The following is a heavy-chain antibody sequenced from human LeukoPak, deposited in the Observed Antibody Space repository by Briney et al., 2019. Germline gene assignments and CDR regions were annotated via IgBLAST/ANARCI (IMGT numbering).Heavy chain of an antibody. D-gene: IGHD1-26*01. CDR3: ARERGAY. V-gene: IGHV4-59*01. J-gene: IGHJ4*02. CDR1: GGSISSYY. Sequence: SGTLSLTCTVSGGSISSYYWSWIRQPPGKGLEWIGYIYYSGSTNYNPSLKSRVTISVDTSKNQFSLKLSSVTAADTAVYYCARERGAYWGQGTLVTVSS. CDR2: IYYSGST.